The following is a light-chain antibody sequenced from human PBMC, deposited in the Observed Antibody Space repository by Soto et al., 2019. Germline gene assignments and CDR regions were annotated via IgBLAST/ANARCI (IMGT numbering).Light chain of an antibody. V-gene: IGKV1-5*01. CDR2: DAS. CDR3: QHYNTYPWT. CDR1: QSIIIW. Sequence: DIQMTQSPSTLSATVGDRVTITCRASQSIIIWVAWYQQKPGKAPKLLIYDASRLESGVPSRFSGSGSGREFTLTITRLQPDDFATYYCQHYNTYPWTFGQGTKVDI. J-gene: IGKJ1*01.